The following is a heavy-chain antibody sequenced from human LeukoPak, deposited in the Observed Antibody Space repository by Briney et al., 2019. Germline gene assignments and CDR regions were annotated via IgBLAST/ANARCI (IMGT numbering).Heavy chain of an antibody. D-gene: IGHD6-6*01. CDR2: ISAYSGNT. CDR3: ARGLQYSSASRFDY. Sequence: ASVKVSCKASGYTFTSYDINWVRQAPGQGLEWMGWISAYSGNTNFAQRLQGRVTMTTDTSTSTAYMELRSLSSDDTAVYYCARGLQYSSASRFDYWGQGTLVTVSS. V-gene: IGHV1-18*01. CDR1: GYTFTSYD. J-gene: IGHJ4*02.